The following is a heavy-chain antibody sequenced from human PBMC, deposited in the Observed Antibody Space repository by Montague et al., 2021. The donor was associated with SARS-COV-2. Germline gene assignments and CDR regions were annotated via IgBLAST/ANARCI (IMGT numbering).Heavy chain of an antibody. J-gene: IGHJ3*01. CDR1: GGSISSYY. D-gene: IGHD4-17*01. CDR2: IYYSGST. Sequence: SETLSLTCTVSGGSISSYYWSWIRQPPGKGLEWIGYIYYSGSTNYNPSLKSRVTISVDTSKNQFSLKLSSVTAADTAVYYCARGGYDDYAFDFWGQGTMVTVSS. CDR3: ARGGYDDYAFDF. V-gene: IGHV4-59*01.